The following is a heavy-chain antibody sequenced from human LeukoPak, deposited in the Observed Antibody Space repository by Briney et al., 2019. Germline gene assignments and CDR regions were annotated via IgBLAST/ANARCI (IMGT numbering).Heavy chain of an antibody. J-gene: IGHJ4*02. CDR2: IYYSGDT. CDR3: VRVGSWYGELDY. D-gene: IGHD6-13*01. CDR1: GYSISTGYY. V-gene: IGHV4-38-2*02. Sequence: SETLSLTCTVSGYSISTGYYWGWIRQPPGKGLEWIATIYYSGDTYYNPPVKSRVFVSVDTSKNDLSLRLTSVTAADTAVYYCVRVGSWYGELDYWGQGTLVTVSS.